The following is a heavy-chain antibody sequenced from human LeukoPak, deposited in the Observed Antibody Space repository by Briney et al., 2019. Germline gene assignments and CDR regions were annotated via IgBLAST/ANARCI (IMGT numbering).Heavy chain of an antibody. CDR2: IKQDGSEK. CDR3: ARVDCSSTSCYTGFDY. D-gene: IGHD2-2*02. CDR1: GFTFSSYW. Sequence: GGPLRLSCAASGFTFSSYWMSWVRQAPGKGLEWVANIKQDGSEKYYVDSVKGRFTISRDNAKNSLYLQMNSLRAEDTAVYYCARVDCSSTSCYTGFDYWGQGTLVTVSS. J-gene: IGHJ4*02. V-gene: IGHV3-7*01.